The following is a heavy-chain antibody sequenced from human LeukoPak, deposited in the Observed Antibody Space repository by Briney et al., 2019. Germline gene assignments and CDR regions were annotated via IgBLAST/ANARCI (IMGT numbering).Heavy chain of an antibody. Sequence: KTSETLSLTCTVSGGSVSSGSYYWSWIRQPPGKGLEWIGYIYYSGSTNYNPSLKSRVTISVDTSKNQFSLKLSSVTAADTAVYYCASVYDSSGYYPFWGQGTLVTVSS. CDR1: GGSVSSGSYY. CDR2: IYYSGST. J-gene: IGHJ4*02. D-gene: IGHD3-22*01. V-gene: IGHV4-61*01. CDR3: ASVYDSSGYYPF.